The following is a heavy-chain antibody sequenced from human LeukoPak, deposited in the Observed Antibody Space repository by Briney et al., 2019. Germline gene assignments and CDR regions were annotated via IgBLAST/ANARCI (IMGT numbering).Heavy chain of an antibody. CDR3: ARNRGGDHYFDY. CDR2: INPDTGRT. Sequence: ASVKVSYKASGYMFTGYYMHWLRQAPGQGLECMGRINPDTGRTNYAQNFQGRITMTRDTSISTAYMELSRLRSDDTAVYYCARNRGGDHYFDYWGQGTLVTVSS. V-gene: IGHV1-2*02. D-gene: IGHD2-21*02. J-gene: IGHJ4*02. CDR1: GYMFTGYY.